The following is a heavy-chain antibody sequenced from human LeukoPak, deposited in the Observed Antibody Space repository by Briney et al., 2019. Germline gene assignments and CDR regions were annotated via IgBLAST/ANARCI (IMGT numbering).Heavy chain of an antibody. CDR1: GFTFSSYS. D-gene: IGHD3-22*01. J-gene: IGHJ4*02. V-gene: IGHV3-48*04. CDR2: ISSSSSTI. Sequence: GGSLRLSCAASGFTFSSYSMNWVRQAPGKGLEWVSYISSSSSTIYYADSVKGRFTISRDNAKNSLYLQMNSLRAEDTAVYYCARPGHDSSGYYPFDYWGQGTLVTVSS. CDR3: ARPGHDSSGYYPFDY.